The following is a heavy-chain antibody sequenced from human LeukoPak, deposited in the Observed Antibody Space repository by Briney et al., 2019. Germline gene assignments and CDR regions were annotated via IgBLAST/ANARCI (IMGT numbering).Heavy chain of an antibody. J-gene: IGHJ4*02. Sequence: GASVEVSCKASGYTFTAYYMHWVRQAPGQGLEWMGWINPNSGGTNYAQKLQGRVTMTTDTSTSTAYMELRSLRSDDTAVYYCASLNTFGGVIVISYWGQGTLVTVSS. CDR2: INPNSGGT. D-gene: IGHD3-16*02. V-gene: IGHV1-2*02. CDR1: GYTFTAYY. CDR3: ASLNTFGGVIVISY.